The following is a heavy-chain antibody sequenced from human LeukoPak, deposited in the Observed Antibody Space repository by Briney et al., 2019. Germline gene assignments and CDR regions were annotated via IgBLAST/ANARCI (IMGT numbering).Heavy chain of an antibody. J-gene: IGHJ4*02. CDR2: IYHSGST. Sequence: SETLSRTCAVSGYSISSGYYWGWIRQPPGKGLEWIGSIYHSGSTYYNPSLKSRVTISVDTSKNQFSLKLSSVTAADTAVYYCARRAFYSGFDYWGQGTLVTVSS. CDR3: ARRAFYSGFDY. V-gene: IGHV4-38-2*01. CDR1: GYSISSGYY. D-gene: IGHD2-21*01.